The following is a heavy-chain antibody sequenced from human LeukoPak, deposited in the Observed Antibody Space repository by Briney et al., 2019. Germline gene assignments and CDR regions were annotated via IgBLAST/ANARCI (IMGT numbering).Heavy chain of an antibody. J-gene: IGHJ4*02. V-gene: IGHV3-64D*08. CDR3: VKGCEYSNRCFDY. Sequence: GGSLRLSCSASGFTFSSYAMHWVRQAPGKGLEYVSAISSNGGGRYYAGSVKGRFTISRDNSKNTLYLQMSGLRAEDTAVYYCVKGCEYSNRCFDYWGQGTLVTVSS. D-gene: IGHD6-6*01. CDR1: GFTFSSYA. CDR2: ISSNGGGR.